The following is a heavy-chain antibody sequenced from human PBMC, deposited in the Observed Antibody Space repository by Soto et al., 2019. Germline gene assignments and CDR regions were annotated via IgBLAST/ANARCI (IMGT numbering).Heavy chain of an antibody. CDR2: IYHSGST. D-gene: IGHD3-22*01. CDR1: GGSVSSGRNN. V-gene: IGHV4-61*01. J-gene: IGHJ3*02. Sequence: SDPLSLTCTVSGGSVSSGRNNWSRIQQPPWKGLEWLVYIYHSGSTNYNPSLKSRVTISVDTSKNQFAVERSSVTAADTALYCCAREVAVVYYYHSSDYYPDAFVIWGQGTVVTVSS. CDR3: AREVAVVYYYHSSDYYPDAFVI.